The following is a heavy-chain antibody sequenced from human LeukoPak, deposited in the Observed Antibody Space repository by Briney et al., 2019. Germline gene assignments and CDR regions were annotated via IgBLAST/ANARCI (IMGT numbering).Heavy chain of an antibody. CDR2: IYYTGNT. D-gene: IGHD3-3*01. CDR3: ARVTLSEWFYYFDY. J-gene: IGHJ4*02. V-gene: IGHV4-59*01. Sequence: SETLSLTCTVSGGSISGYYWSWIRQPPGKGLEWIGYIYYTGNTKYNPSLKSRVTISEDPSKNQFSLKLSSVTAADTAVYYCARVTLSEWFYYFDYWGQGTLVTVSS. CDR1: GGSISGYY.